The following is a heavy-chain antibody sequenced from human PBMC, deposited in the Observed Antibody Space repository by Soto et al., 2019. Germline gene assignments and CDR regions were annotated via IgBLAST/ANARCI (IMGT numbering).Heavy chain of an antibody. CDR1: GGSISSYY. J-gene: IGHJ4*02. D-gene: IGHD6-19*01. CDR3: ARGLITGSHYSGGWYYFDS. Sequence: PSETLSLTCTVSGGSISSYYWTWIRQTPGKGLQWIGQINHSGSASYNPSLKSRVTISVRTSNSQFSLELSSVTAADTAVYYCARGLITGSHYSGGWYYFDSWGQGTQVTVSS. V-gene: IGHV4-34*01. CDR2: INHSGSA.